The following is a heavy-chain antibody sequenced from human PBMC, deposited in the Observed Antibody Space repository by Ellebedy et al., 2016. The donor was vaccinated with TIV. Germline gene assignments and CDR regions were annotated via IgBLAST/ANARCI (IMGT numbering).Heavy chain of an antibody. V-gene: IGHV1-46*01. CDR1: GYTFTSDL. CDR2: INPSNGGT. CDR3: ARDQSTAVFDH. Sequence: AASVKVSCKASGYTFTSDLIHWVRQAPGQGLEWMGVINPSNGGTGYAQKFQGRVTLTTETSTNTAYMELTNLRSDDTAVYYCARDQSTAVFDHWGQGTLITVSS. D-gene: IGHD1-1*01. J-gene: IGHJ4*02.